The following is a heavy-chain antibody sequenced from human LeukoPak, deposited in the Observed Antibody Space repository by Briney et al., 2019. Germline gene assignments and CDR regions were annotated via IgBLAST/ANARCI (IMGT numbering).Heavy chain of an antibody. V-gene: IGHV4-59*12. CDR2: IHYNGNT. D-gene: IGHD1-26*01. J-gene: IGHJ5*02. CDR3: ARVPVNIWENWFDP. Sequence: PSETLSLTCSVSGDSISSYYWTWIRQTPGKGLQWIAYIHYNGNTKTNPSLKSRVTISVDTSKNQFSLKLSSVTAADTAVYYCARVPVNIWENWFDPWGQGTLVTVSS. CDR1: GDSISSYY.